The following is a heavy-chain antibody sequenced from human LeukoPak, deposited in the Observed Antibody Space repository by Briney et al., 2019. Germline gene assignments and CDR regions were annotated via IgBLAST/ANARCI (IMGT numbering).Heavy chain of an antibody. CDR1: GFSFSAYG. CDR3: ARSQSSSLIDY. CDR2: IWYDGSSK. J-gene: IGHJ4*02. Sequence: GGSLRLSCAASGFSFSAYGVHWVRQAPGKGLEWVAVIWYDGSSKDYADSEKGRFTLSRDNSKNTLYLQMNSLTVEDTAVYYCARSQSSSLIDYWGQGTLVTVSS. V-gene: IGHV3-33*01. D-gene: IGHD6-13*01.